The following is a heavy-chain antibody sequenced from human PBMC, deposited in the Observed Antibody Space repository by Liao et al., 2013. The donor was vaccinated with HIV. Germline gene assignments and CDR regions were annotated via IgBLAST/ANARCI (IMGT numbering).Heavy chain of an antibody. D-gene: IGHD3-3*01. CDR2: INYSGTT. V-gene: IGHV4-39*07. J-gene: IGHJ5*02. CDR3: ARTREWSLGPWFDP. Sequence: QLQLQESGPGLVKPSETLSLTCTVSGGSINRSPYYWGWIRQPPGKGLEWIGSINYSGTTYYNPSLKSRVTISIDTSKNQFSLKLSSVTAADTAVYYCARTREWSLGPWFDPWGQGTLVTVSS. CDR1: GGSINRSPYY.